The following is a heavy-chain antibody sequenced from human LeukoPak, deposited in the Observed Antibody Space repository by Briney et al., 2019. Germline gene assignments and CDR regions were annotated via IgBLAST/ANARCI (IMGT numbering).Heavy chain of an antibody. V-gene: IGHV3-48*04. Sequence: GGPLRLSCAASGFTFSGYSMIWVRQAPGKGLVWVSYISSSSSTIYYADSVKSRFTNTRDNDKNSLYLQMNSLRAADKAVYYCARDRSWGFDYWGQGTLVTVSS. CDR1: GFTFSGYS. CDR2: ISSSSSTI. J-gene: IGHJ4*02. CDR3: ARDRSWGFDY. D-gene: IGHD1-26*01.